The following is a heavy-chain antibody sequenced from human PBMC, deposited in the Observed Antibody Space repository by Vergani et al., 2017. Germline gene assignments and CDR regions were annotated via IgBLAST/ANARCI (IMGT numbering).Heavy chain of an antibody. CDR3: TKGSRGYTVYFFDY. D-gene: IGHD5/OR15-5a*01. V-gene: IGHV3-9*01. J-gene: IGHJ4*02. CDR1: GFTFDDYA. Sequence: EVQLVESGGGLVQPGRSLRLSCAASGFTFDDYAMHWVRQAPGKGLEWVSGISWNSGSIGYADSVKGRFTISRDNAQNSLYLQMNSLRADDTAVYYCTKGSRGYTVYFFDYWGQGTLATVSS. CDR2: ISWNSGSI.